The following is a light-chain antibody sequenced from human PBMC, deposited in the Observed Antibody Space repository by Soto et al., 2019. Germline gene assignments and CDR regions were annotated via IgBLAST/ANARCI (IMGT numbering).Light chain of an antibody. Sequence: QSVLTQPPSVSGAPGQRVTISCTGSSSNIGAGYDVHWYQQLPGTAPKLLIYGNSNRPSGVPDRFSGSKSGTSASLAITGLQAEDDADYYCQSYDSSLSGSEVFGGGTQLTVL. CDR3: QSYDSSLSGSEV. V-gene: IGLV1-40*01. CDR2: GNS. J-gene: IGLJ2*01. CDR1: SSNIGAGYD.